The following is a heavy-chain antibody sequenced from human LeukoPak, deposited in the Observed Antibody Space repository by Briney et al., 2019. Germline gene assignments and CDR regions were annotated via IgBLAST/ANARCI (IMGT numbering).Heavy chain of an antibody. J-gene: IGHJ4*02. CDR3: ARSLRGTYLGALVY. Sequence: SQTLSLTCVISGDSVSNYSAAWEWIRQSPSRGLEWLGRTYYRSKWYTDYALSVKSRITVSPDTSKNQFSLQLNSVTPEDTAVYYCARSLRGTYLGALVYWGQGTLVTASS. CDR2: TYYRSKWYT. D-gene: IGHD1-26*01. CDR1: GDSVSNYSAA. V-gene: IGHV6-1*01.